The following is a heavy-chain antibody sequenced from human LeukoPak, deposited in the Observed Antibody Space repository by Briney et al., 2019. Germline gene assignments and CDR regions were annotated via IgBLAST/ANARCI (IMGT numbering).Heavy chain of an antibody. CDR3: ARVYSSGAYWYFDL. V-gene: IGHV4-59*01. J-gene: IGHJ2*01. Sequence: SETLSLTCTVSGGSISSYYWSWIRQPPGKGLEWIGYIYYSGSTNYNPSLKSRVTISVDTSKNQFSLKLSSVTAADTAVYYCARVYSSGAYWYFDLWGRGTLVTVSS. CDR1: GGSISSYY. D-gene: IGHD3-16*01. CDR2: IYYSGST.